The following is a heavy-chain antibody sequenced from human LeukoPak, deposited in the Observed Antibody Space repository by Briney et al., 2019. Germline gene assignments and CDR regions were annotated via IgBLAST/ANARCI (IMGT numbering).Heavy chain of an antibody. CDR2: ISPGGGTT. CDR1: GFAFGSEA. CDR3: AKSRSGSANWALQMFDN. J-gene: IGHJ5*02. Sequence: GGSLRLSCAVSGFAFGSEAMSWVRQSPARELEWVASISPGGGTTYYADYVKGRFTISRDNSKNSLFVQMNSLRAEDTAVYFCAKSRSGSANWALQMFDNWGQGTLVTVSS. D-gene: IGHD1-1*01. V-gene: IGHV3-23*01.